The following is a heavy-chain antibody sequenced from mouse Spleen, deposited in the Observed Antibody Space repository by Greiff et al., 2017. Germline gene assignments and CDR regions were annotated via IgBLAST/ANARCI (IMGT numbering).Heavy chain of an antibody. V-gene: IGHV3-5*01. CDR3: ARGKLGPSYAMDY. CDR1: GISITTGNYR. Sequence: DVQLVESGPGLVKPSQTVFLTCTVTGISITTGNYRRSWIRQFPGNKLEWIGYIYYSGTITYNPSLTSRTTITRDTPKNQFFLEMNSLTAEDTATYYCARGKLGPSYAMDYWGQGTSVTVSS. J-gene: IGHJ4*01. CDR2: IYYSGTI. D-gene: IGHD4-1*01.